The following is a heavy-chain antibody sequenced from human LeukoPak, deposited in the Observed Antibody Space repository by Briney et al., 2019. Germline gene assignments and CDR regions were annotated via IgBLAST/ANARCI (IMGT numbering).Heavy chain of an antibody. Sequence: ASVTVSCTASGYTFTSNYIHWVRQAPGQGLEWMGMIYPRDGSTSYAQKFQGRVTVTRDTSTSTVHMELSGLRSEDTAVYYCARDQGGFDYWGQGTLVTVSS. V-gene: IGHV1-46*01. CDR2: IYPRDGST. CDR3: ARDQGGFDY. J-gene: IGHJ4*02. CDR1: GYTFTSNY.